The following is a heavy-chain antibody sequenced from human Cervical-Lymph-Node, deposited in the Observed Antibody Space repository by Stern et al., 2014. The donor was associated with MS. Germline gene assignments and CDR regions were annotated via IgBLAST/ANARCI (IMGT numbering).Heavy chain of an antibody. Sequence: VQLVESGAEVKKPGASVKVSCKASGYTFTNYNIDWGRQATGQGLEWMGWMNPNRGNKGYAQRFQGRVAMTRDTSTSTAYMELSSLKAEDTAVYYCARVRFYGSGIYYALGDGMDVWGQGTTVTVSS. D-gene: IGHD3-10*01. V-gene: IGHV1-8*01. CDR2: MNPNRGNK. CDR3: ARVRFYGSGIYYALGDGMDV. CDR1: GYTFTNYN. J-gene: IGHJ6*02.